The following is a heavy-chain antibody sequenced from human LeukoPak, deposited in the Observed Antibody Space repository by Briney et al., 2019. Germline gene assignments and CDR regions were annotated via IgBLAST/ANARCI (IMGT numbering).Heavy chain of an antibody. V-gene: IGHV3-21*01. CDR1: GFTFSSYS. Sequence: GGSLRLSCAASGFTFSSYSMNWVRQAPGKGLEWVSSISSSSSYIYYADSVKGRFTISRDNAKNSLYLQMNSLRAEDTAVYYCARDRLPHYDFWSGFGYWGQGTLVTVSS. D-gene: IGHD3-3*01. J-gene: IGHJ4*02. CDR2: ISSSSSYI. CDR3: ARDRLPHYDFWSGFGY.